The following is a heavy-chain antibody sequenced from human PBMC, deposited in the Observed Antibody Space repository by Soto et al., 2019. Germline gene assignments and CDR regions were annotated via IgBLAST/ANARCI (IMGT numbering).Heavy chain of an antibody. V-gene: IGHV4-31*03. CDR1: GGSISSGGYY. CDR3: ARERVYAPNWFDP. J-gene: IGHJ5*02. Sequence: SETLSLTCTVSGGSISSGGYYWSWIRQHPGKGLEWIGYIYYSGSTYYNPSLKSRVTISVDTSKNQFSLKLSSVTAADTAVYYCARERVYAPNWFDPWGQGTLVTVSS. CDR2: IYYSGST. D-gene: IGHD2-8*01.